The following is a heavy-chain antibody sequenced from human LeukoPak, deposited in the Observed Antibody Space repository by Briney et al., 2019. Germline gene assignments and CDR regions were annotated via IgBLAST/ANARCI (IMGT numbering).Heavy chain of an antibody. V-gene: IGHV3-48*01. CDR1: GFTFSTYG. D-gene: IGHD3-16*02. CDR2: ITGNSNAK. Sequence: GESLRLSCATSGFTFSTYGMHWVRKAPGKGLEWVSYITGNSNAKYYADSVKGRFTISRDNAKNSLYLQMSSLRAEDTAEYYCARDVGYRSWFDPWGQGTLVIVSS. CDR3: ARDVGYRSWFDP. J-gene: IGHJ5*02.